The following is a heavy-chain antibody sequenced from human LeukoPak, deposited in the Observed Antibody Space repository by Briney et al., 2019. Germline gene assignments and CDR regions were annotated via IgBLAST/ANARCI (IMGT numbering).Heavy chain of an antibody. CDR2: TSGDEDST. V-gene: IGHV3-23*01. CDR3: TIDLMTGFSSGWHFGY. Sequence: PGGSLRLSCAASGLTFKNFAMSWGRQAPGKGLEWLAVTSGDEDSTHYADSVRGHFVISTDNSKNTSFLHMNSLRAEDTAVYYCTIDLMTGFSSGWHFGYWGQGTLVTVSS. D-gene: IGHD6-19*01. J-gene: IGHJ4*02. CDR1: GLTFKNFA.